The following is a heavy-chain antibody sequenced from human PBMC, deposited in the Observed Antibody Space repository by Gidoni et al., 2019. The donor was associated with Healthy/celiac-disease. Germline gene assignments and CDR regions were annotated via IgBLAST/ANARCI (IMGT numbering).Heavy chain of an antibody. D-gene: IGHD6-19*01. CDR3: ARDGGRGQGLGLSYFDY. CDR1: GFTFSSDS. J-gene: IGHJ4*02. Sequence: EVQLVESGGGVVQPGGSLRLSCAASGFTFSSDSMNWVRQAPGKGLEGVSYISSSSSTIYYADSVKCRFTISRDNAKTSLYLQMNSLRAEATAVYYCARDGGRGQGLGLSYFDYWGQGTLVTVSS. CDR2: ISSSSSTI. V-gene: IGHV3-48*01.